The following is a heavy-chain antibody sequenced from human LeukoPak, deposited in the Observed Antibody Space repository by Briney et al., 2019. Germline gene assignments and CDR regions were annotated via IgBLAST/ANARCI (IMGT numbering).Heavy chain of an antibody. Sequence: SETLSLTCAVYGGSFSGYYWSWIRQPPGKGLEWIGEINHSGSTHYNPSLKSRVTISVDTSKNQFSLKLSSVTAADTAVYYCARGFQYCSGGSCLSDGAFDIWGQGTMVTVSS. CDR2: INHSGST. V-gene: IGHV4-34*01. CDR1: GGSFSGYY. J-gene: IGHJ3*02. D-gene: IGHD2-15*01. CDR3: ARGFQYCSGGSCLSDGAFDI.